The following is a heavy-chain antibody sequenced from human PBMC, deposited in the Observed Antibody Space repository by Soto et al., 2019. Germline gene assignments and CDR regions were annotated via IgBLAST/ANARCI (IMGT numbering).Heavy chain of an antibody. J-gene: IGHJ4*02. CDR2: IYYTGTT. CDR1: GGSIRSSSNY. V-gene: IGHV4-39*01. D-gene: IGHD2-8*01. CDR3: ARRSGVNYFDY. Sequence: QLQLQESGPGLVKPSETLSLTCTVSGGSIRSSSNYWGWIRQPPGKGLEWIGSIYYTGTTYHNPSSNRRVPITIDTSNNQFSLKLSSVTAADTAVYYCARRSGVNYFDYWGQGTLVTVSS.